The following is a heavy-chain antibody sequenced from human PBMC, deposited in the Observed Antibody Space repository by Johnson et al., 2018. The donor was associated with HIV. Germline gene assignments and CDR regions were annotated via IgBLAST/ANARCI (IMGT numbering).Heavy chain of an antibody. J-gene: IGHJ3*01. V-gene: IGHV3-23*01. Sequence: VQLLESGGGLVQPGGSLRLSCEVSGFTFSNFAMSWVHQAPGKGLEWVSAISVSGGNTYVADSVKGRFTISRDNSKNTLYLQLNSLRPEDTAVYYCAKDRGEGSSRWYHDAFDFWGQGTMVTVSS. CDR1: GFTFSNFA. CDR2: ISVSGGNT. D-gene: IGHD6-13*01. CDR3: AKDRGEGSSRWYHDAFDF.